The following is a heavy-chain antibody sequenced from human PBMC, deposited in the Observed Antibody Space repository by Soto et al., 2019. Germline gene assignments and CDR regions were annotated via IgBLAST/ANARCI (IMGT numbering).Heavy chain of an antibody. Sequence: QVQLVQSGAEVKKPGASVKVSCKASGYTFTSYGISWVRQAPGQGLEWMGWISAYNGNTNYAQKLQGRVTMTTDTSTRPAYMGLRSLRSDDTAVYYCATSRRSTNWFDPWGQGTLVTVSS. CDR2: ISAYNGNT. CDR1: GYTFTSYG. D-gene: IGHD3-3*01. V-gene: IGHV1-18*01. CDR3: ATSRRSTNWFDP. J-gene: IGHJ5*02.